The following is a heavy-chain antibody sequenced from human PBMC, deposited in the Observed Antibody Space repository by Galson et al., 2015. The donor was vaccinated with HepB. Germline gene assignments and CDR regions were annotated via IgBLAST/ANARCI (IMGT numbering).Heavy chain of an antibody. CDR1: TFIFSTYS. J-gene: IGHJ4*02. CDR2: ISSSSTTI. CDR3: CFLRGYDLKPLDY. Sequence: SLRLSCAASTFIFSTYSMNWVRQAPGKGLEWVSYISSSSTTIYYADSVKGRFTISRDNAKNSLYLQMNSLRAEDTAVYYCCFLRGYDLKPLDYWGQGTLVTVSS. V-gene: IGHV3-48*04. D-gene: IGHD5-12*01.